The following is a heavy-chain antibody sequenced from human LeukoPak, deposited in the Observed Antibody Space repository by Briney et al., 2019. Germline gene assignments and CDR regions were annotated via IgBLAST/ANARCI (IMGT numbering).Heavy chain of an antibody. V-gene: IGHV3-23*01. D-gene: IGHD3-9*01. Sequence: GGSLRLSCAASGFTFRNYAMSWVRQAPGKGLEWVSAIVGNGVSTYYADSVQGRFTISRDNSKNTLYLQMNSLRAEDTALYYCTKWEDYDGSTGYYDSDYWGQGTLVTVSS. CDR2: IVGNGVST. J-gene: IGHJ4*02. CDR3: TKWEDYDGSTGYYDSDY. CDR1: GFTFRNYA.